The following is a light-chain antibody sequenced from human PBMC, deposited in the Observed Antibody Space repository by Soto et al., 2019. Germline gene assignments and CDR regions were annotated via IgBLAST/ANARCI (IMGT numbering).Light chain of an antibody. V-gene: IGLV2-8*01. Sequence: QSVLTQPPSASGSPGQSVTISCTGTSSDVGAYNYFSWYQQHPGKAPKLMIYEVLKRPSGVPDRFSGSKSGNTASLTVSGLQAEDEADYYCTSDAGSNSFAVFGGGTKVTVL. J-gene: IGLJ2*01. CDR3: TSDAGSNSFAV. CDR2: EVL. CDR1: SSDVGAYNY.